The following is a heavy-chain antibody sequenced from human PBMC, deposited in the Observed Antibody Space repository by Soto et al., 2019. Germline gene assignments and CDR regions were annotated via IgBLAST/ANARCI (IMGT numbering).Heavy chain of an antibody. CDR1: GFTFSSYA. D-gene: IGHD6-19*01. CDR3: ARDPATGYSRGWYGAHYYYYYGMDV. V-gene: IGHV3-30-3*01. CDR2: ISYDGSNK. J-gene: IGHJ6*02. Sequence: GGSLRLSCAASGFTFSSYAMHWVRQAPGKGVEWVAVISYDGSNKYYADSVKGRFTISRDNSKNTLYLQMNSLRAEDTAVYYCARDPATGYSRGWYGAHYYYYYGMDVWGQGTTVTVSS.